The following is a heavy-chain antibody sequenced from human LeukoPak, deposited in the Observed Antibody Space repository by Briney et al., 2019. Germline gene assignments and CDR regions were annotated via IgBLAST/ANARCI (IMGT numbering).Heavy chain of an antibody. CDR1: GYTFTSYG. J-gene: IGHJ5*02. V-gene: IGHV1-18*01. D-gene: IGHD2-2*01. Sequence: GASVTVSCKASGYTFTSYGISWVRQAPGQGLEWMGWISACNGNTNYAQKLQGRVTMTTDTSTSTAYMELRSLRSDDTAVYYCAREYCSSTSCYPEFDPWGQGTLVTVSS. CDR2: ISACNGNT. CDR3: AREYCSSTSCYPEFDP.